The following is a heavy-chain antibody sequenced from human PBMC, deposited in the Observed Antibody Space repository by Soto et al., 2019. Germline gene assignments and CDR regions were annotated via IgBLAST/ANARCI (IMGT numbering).Heavy chain of an antibody. CDR2: ISAYNGNT. Sequence: QVQLVQSGAEVKKPGASVKVSCKASGYTFTSYGISWVRQAPGQGLEWMGWISAYNGNTNYAQKLQGRGNMDTDKSTSTAYMELRSLRSDETAVYYCAREVVRVAGTRWFDPWGQGTLVTVSS. CDR1: GYTFTSYG. D-gene: IGHD6-19*01. J-gene: IGHJ5*02. CDR3: AREVVRVAGTRWFDP. V-gene: IGHV1-18*01.